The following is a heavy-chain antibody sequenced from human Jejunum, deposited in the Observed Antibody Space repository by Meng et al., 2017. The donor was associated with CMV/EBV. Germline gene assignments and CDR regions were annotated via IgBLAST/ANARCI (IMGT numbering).Heavy chain of an antibody. Sequence: FPFSRYPMHWVRQAPGKGLAWVAVISYDGDNKYYADSVKDRFTISRDNSNNTLYLQLDSLRAEDTAVYYCARDRTSVVVPAALLYWGQGTLVTVSS. CDR1: FPFSRYP. D-gene: IGHD2-2*01. CDR2: ISYDGDNK. J-gene: IGHJ4*02. V-gene: IGHV3-30-3*01. CDR3: ARDRTSVVVPAALLY.